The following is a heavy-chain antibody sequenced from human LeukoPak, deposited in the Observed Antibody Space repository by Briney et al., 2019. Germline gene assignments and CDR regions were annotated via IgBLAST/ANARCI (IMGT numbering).Heavy chain of an antibody. V-gene: IGHV4-31*03. CDR2: IYYSGST. CDR1: GGSISSGGYY. Sequence: SETLSLTCTVSGGSISSGGYYWSWIRQHPGKGLEWIGYIYYSGSTYYNPSLKSRVTIPVDTSKNQFSLKLSSVTAADTAVYYCAREAVAGTNRGDGFDYWGQGTLVTVSS. D-gene: IGHD6-19*01. CDR3: AREAVAGTNRGDGFDY. J-gene: IGHJ4*02.